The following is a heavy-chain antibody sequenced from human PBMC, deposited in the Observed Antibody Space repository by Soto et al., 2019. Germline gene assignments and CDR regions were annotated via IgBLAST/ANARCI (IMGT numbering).Heavy chain of an antibody. CDR2: IYYSGST. J-gene: IGHJ3*02. D-gene: IGHD6-19*01. Sequence: PSETLSLTCTVSGGSISSYYWSWIRQPPGKGLEWIGYIYYSGSTNYNPSLKSRVTISVDTSKNQFSLKLSSVTAADTAVYYCAREGRSGWFGYAFDIWGQGTMVTVSS. CDR3: AREGRSGWFGYAFDI. CDR1: GGSISSYY. V-gene: IGHV4-59*01.